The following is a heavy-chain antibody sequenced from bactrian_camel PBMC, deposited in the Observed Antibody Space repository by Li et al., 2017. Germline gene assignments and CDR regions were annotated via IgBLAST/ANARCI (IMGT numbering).Heavy chain of an antibody. CDR2: INSGGLMT. D-gene: IGHD2*01. J-gene: IGHJ6*01. CDR3: ASAGLPCAGPFCYTEVHYGH. V-gene: IGHV3S40*01. Sequence: VQLVESGGGLVQPGGSLRLSCAASGFTFSSYDMSWVRQAPGKGLEWVSSINSGGLMTYYPGSLKGRFTISRDNAKNTVYLQLNSLKTEDSALYYCASAGLPCAGPFCYTEVHYGHWGRGTQVTVS. CDR1: GFTFSSYD.